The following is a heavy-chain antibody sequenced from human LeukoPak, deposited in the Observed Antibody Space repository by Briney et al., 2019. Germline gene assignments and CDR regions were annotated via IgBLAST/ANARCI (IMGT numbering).Heavy chain of an antibody. CDR1: GFAFSSYG. V-gene: IGHV3-33*06. J-gene: IGHJ4*02. CDR3: AKDLHSEQLGFEHGIDY. D-gene: IGHD6-6*01. Sequence: PGRSLRLSCAASGFAFSSYGMHSVRQAPGKGLEWVAVIWYDGSNKYYADSVKGRFTISRDNSKNTLYLQMSSLRAEDTAVYYCAKDLHSEQLGFEHGIDYWGQGTLVTVSS. CDR2: IWYDGSNK.